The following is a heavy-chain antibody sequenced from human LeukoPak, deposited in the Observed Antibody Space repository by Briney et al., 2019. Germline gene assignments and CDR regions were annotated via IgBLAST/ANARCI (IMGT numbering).Heavy chain of an antibody. V-gene: IGHV1-24*01. CDR2: FDPEDGET. CDR3: ARGETDSYYFDY. CDR1: GYTLTELS. J-gene: IGHJ4*02. Sequence: ASVKVSCKVSGYTLTELSMHWVRQAPGKGLEWMGGFDPEDGETIYAQKFQGRVTMTRNTSISTAYMELSSLRSEDTAVYYCARGETDSYYFDYWGQGTLVTVSS. D-gene: IGHD3-22*01.